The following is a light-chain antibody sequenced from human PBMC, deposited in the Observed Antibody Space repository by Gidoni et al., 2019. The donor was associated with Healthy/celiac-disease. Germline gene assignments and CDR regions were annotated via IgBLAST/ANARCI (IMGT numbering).Light chain of an antibody. CDR3: QAWDSSTVV. J-gene: IGLJ2*01. CDR1: KLGDNY. Sequence: SYALPQPPSVSVSPGQTASITCSGDKLGDNYACWYQQKPGQSPVLVIYQDSKRPSGIPERFSGSNSGNTATLTISGTQAMDEADYYCQAWDSSTVVFGGGTKLTVL. CDR2: QDS. V-gene: IGLV3-1*01.